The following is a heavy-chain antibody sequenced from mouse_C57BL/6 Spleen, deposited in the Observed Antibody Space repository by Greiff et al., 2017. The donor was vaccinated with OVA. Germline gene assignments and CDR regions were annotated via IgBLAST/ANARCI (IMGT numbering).Heavy chain of an antibody. CDR2: INPNNGGT. CDR3: ARCASYGSSEDYAMDY. J-gene: IGHJ4*01. V-gene: IGHV1-26*01. Sequence: VQLQQSGPELVKPGASVKISCKASGYTFTDYYMNWVKQSHGKSLEWIGDINPNNGGTSYNQKFKGKATLTVDKSSSTAYMELRSLTSEDSAVYYCARCASYGSSEDYAMDYWGQGTSVTVSS. D-gene: IGHD1-1*01. CDR1: GYTFTDYY.